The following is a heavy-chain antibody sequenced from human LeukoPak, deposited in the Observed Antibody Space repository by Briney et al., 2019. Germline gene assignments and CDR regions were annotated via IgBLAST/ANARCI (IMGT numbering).Heavy chain of an antibody. Sequence: SVKVSCKASGGTFSSYAISWVRQAPGQGLEWMGRIIPIFGTANYAQKFQGRVTITTDESTSTAYMELSSLRSEDTAVYYCARECGVWDSSGYSYYFDYWGQGTLVTVSS. J-gene: IGHJ4*02. D-gene: IGHD3-22*01. V-gene: IGHV1-69*05. CDR1: GGTFSSYA. CDR3: ARECGVWDSSGYSYYFDY. CDR2: IIPIFGTA.